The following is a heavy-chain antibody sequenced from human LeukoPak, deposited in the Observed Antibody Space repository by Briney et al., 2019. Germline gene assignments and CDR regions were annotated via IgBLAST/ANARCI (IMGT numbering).Heavy chain of an antibody. CDR1: GGSISSSPYY. Sequence: SETLSLTCTVSGGSISSSPYYSGWIRQPPGKGLEWIGIIYYSGSTYYSPSLKSRVTISVNTSKNQFPLNLSSVTAADTAVYYCAKYCSSTSCPGVAFDIWGQGTMVTVSA. CDR2: IYYSGST. D-gene: IGHD2-2*01. V-gene: IGHV4-39*01. CDR3: AKYCSSTSCPGVAFDI. J-gene: IGHJ3*02.